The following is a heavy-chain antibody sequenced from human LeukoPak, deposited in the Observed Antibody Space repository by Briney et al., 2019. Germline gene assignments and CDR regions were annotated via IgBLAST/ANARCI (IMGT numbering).Heavy chain of an antibody. CDR1: GYTLTDYY. D-gene: IGHD2-2*01. J-gene: IGHJ4*02. Sequence: ASVKVSCKASGYTLTDYYLHWVRQAPGQGLKWMGWINPNSGATHYAQSFQARVTMTRDTSIASSYMELTGLESDDTAVYYCARDLGYCSSTSCGFDYWGQGTLVTVSS. CDR2: INPNSGAT. V-gene: IGHV1-2*02. CDR3: ARDLGYCSSTSCGFDY.